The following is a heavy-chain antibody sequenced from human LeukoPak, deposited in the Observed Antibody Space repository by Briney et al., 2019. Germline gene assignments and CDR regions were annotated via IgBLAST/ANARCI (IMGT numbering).Heavy chain of an antibody. CDR3: ARETDYYYYGMDV. Sequence: PSETLPLTCTVSGGSISSSSYYWGWIRQPPGKGLEWIGSIYYSGSTYYNPSLKSRVTISVDTSKNQFSLKLSSVTAADTAVYYCARETDYYYYGMDVWGQGTTVTVSS. CDR2: IYYSGST. J-gene: IGHJ6*02. V-gene: IGHV4-39*02. CDR1: GGSISSSSYY.